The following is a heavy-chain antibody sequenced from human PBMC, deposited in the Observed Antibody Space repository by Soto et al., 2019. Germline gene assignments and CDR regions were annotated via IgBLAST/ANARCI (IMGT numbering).Heavy chain of an antibody. CDR3: ARASIAARRPWGSSHFDY. V-gene: IGHV3-48*03. Sequence: PGGALRVSCSASGFTFSSYEMNWVRQAPGKGLEWVSYISSSGSTIYYADSVKGRFTISRDNAKNSLYLQMNSLRAEDTAVYYCARASIAARRPWGSSHFDYWGQGTLVTVSS. CDR1: GFTFSSYE. D-gene: IGHD6-6*01. J-gene: IGHJ4*02. CDR2: ISSSGSTI.